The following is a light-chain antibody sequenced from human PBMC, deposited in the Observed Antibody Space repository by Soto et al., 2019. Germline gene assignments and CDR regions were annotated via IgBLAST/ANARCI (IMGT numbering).Light chain of an antibody. CDR1: QSVSSSY. CDR3: QQYGSSPRT. Sequence: ELVLTQSPCALSLYPGERATLSCGASQSVSSSYLAWYQQKPGQAPRLLIYGASTRATGIPDRFSGSGSGTDFTLTISRLEPEDFAVYYCQQYGSSPRTFGQGTKVDIK. CDR2: GAS. J-gene: IGKJ1*01. V-gene: IGKV3-20*01.